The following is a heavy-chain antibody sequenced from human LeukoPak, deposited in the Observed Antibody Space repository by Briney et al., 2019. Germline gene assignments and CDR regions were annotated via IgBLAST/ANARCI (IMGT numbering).Heavy chain of an antibody. CDR1: GFHFTTYW. J-gene: IGHJ5*02. CDR2: IKQDGSEK. D-gene: IGHD3-10*01. V-gene: IGHV3-7*01. Sequence: GGSLRLSCAASGFHFTTYWMGWVRQAPGKGLELVANIKQDGSEKYYVDSVKGRFTISRDNAKNSLSLQMNSLRAEDTAVYYCARPLMYYYGSETYFWFDPWGQGTLVTVSS. CDR3: ARPLMYYYGSETYFWFDP.